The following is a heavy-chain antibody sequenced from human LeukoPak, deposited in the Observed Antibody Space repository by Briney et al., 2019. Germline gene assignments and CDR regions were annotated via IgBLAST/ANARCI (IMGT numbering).Heavy chain of an antibody. D-gene: IGHD3-22*01. V-gene: IGHV1-46*01. CDR1: GYTFTSFY. CDR3: ARDARPSYDTSGYYFPGDY. J-gene: IGHJ4*02. Sequence: ASVKISCRASGYTFTSFYIHWVRQAPGQGLEWMAIINPSGGTTRYAQKFQGRVTMTRDTSTSTVYMELSSLRSEDTAVYYCARDARPSYDTSGYYFPGDYWGQGTLVTVSS. CDR2: INPSGGTT.